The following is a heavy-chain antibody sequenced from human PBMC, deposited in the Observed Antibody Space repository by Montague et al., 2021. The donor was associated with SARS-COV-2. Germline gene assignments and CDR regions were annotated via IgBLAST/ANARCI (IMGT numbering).Heavy chain of an antibody. J-gene: IGHJ4*02. CDR3: ARQRRGGLVSTPRFFDY. V-gene: IGHV4-39*01. CDR1: GGSISSSSYY. D-gene: IGHD6-19*01. CDR2: IYYSGST. Sequence: SETLSLTCTVSGGSISSSSYYWGWIRQPPGKGLEWIGSIYYSGSTXYNPSLKSRVTISVDTSKNQFSLKLSSVTAADTAVYYCARQRRGGLVSTPRFFDYWGQGTLVTVSS.